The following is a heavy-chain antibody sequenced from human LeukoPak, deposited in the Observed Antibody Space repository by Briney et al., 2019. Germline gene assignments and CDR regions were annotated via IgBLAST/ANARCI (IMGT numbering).Heavy chain of an antibody. CDR1: GFTFTSYA. Sequence: GGSLRLSCAASGFTFTSYAMSWVRQAPGRGLEWVSAIEGTGPGRFYADSVKGRFTISRDNFKNTLFLQMTSLRAEDTALYYCARSQYSSGWSLGYWGQGTLVTVSS. CDR3: ARSQYSSGWSLGY. D-gene: IGHD6-19*01. J-gene: IGHJ4*02. CDR2: IEGTGPGR. V-gene: IGHV3-23*01.